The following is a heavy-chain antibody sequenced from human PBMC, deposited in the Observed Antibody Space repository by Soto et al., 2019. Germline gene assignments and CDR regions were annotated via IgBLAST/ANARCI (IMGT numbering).Heavy chain of an antibody. D-gene: IGHD3-22*01. V-gene: IGHV1-2*02. J-gene: IGHJ5*02. Sequence: ASVKVSCKTSGYSFTGFYIHWERQAPGQGLEWMGWINPNSGATNYAQKFQGRVTMTGDTSISTAYMELKRLRSDDTAVYYCAREFYYDSSGYSDGIDPWGQGTTVTVSS. CDR2: INPNSGAT. CDR3: AREFYYDSSGYSDGIDP. CDR1: GYSFTGFY.